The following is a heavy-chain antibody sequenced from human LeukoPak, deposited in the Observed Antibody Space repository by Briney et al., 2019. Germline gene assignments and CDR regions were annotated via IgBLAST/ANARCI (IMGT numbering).Heavy chain of an antibody. CDR2: ISSSSGTI. Sequence: GRSLRLSCAASGFILSNYTMNWVRQTPGKGLEWLSYISSSSGTIYYADSVKGRFTISGDNAKNSLYLQMNSLRAEDTAVYYCARALGYSYGYAVDYWGQGTLVTVSS. CDR1: GFILSNYT. J-gene: IGHJ4*02. CDR3: ARALGYSYGYAVDY. V-gene: IGHV3-48*01. D-gene: IGHD5-18*01.